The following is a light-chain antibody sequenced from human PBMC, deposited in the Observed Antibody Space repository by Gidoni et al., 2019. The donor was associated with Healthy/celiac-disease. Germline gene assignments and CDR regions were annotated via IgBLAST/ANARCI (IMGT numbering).Light chain of an antibody. V-gene: IGKV1-9*01. CDR1: QGISSY. CDR2: AAS. J-gene: IGKJ2*01. CDR3: QQHNSYPYT. Sequence: DIQLTQSPSFLSASVGYRVTITCRASQGISSYLAWYQQKPGKAPKLLIYAASTLQSGVPSRFSGSGSGTEFTLTISRLQPEDFATYYCQQHNSYPYTFGQGTKLEIK.